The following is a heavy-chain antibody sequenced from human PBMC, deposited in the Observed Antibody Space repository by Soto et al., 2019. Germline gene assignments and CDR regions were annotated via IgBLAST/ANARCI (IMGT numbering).Heavy chain of an antibody. CDR1: GFTFSSYA. J-gene: IGHJ4*02. Sequence: LRLSCAASGFTFSSYAMHWVRQAPGKGLEWVAVISYDGSNKYYADSVKGRFTISRDNSKNTLYLQMNSLRAEDTAVYYCARVHIVVVPAAILDYWGPGTLVTVFS. V-gene: IGHV3-30-3*01. D-gene: IGHD2-2*02. CDR3: ARVHIVVVPAAILDY. CDR2: ISYDGSNK.